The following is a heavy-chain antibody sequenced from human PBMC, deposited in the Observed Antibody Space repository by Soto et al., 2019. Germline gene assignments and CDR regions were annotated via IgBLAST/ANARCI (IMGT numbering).Heavy chain of an antibody. V-gene: IGHV3-30-3*01. CDR3: ARDWTDILTGPFDY. CDR2: ISYDGSNK. CDR1: GFSFDTYG. J-gene: IGHJ4*02. Sequence: QPGGSLRLSCAASGFSFDTYGMHWVRQAPCKGLEWVALISYDGSNKKYGDSVKGRFTISRDNSMYTLSLQMDNLRPDDTALYYCARDWTDILTGPFDYWGQGTLVTVSS. D-gene: IGHD3-9*01.